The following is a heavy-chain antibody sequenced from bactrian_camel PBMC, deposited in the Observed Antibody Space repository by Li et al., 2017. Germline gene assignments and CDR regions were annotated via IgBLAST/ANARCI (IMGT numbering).Heavy chain of an antibody. Sequence: VQLVESGGGTVQPGESLTLSCEASGFAFSSSAMSWVRQAPGKGLEWVSGMFSDGSRIYYRDSVKGRFTNSRDIARNTLYLQMNGLKPEDSAVYYCAAGLDPNYWGQGTQVTVS. CDR1: GFAFSSSA. V-gene: IGHV3S7*01. CDR2: MFSDGSRI. D-gene: IGHD1*01. CDR3: AAGLDPNY. J-gene: IGHJ4*01.